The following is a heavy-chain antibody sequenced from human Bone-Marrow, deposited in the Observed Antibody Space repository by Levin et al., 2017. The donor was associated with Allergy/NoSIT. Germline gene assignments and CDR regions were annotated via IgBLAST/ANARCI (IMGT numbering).Heavy chain of an antibody. D-gene: IGHD2-15*01. CDR2: INSDGSST. Sequence: RGESLKISCAASGFTFSSYWMHWVRQAPGKGLVWVSRINSDGSSTSYADSVKGRFTISRDNAKNTLYLQMNSLRAEDTAVYYCASSGRYCSGGSCYSGWFDPWGQGTLVTVSS. J-gene: IGHJ5*02. CDR1: GFTFSSYW. V-gene: IGHV3-74*01. CDR3: ASSGRYCSGGSCYSGWFDP.